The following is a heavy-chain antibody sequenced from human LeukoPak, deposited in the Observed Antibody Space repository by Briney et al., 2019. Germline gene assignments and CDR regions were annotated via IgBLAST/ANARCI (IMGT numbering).Heavy chain of an antibody. J-gene: IGHJ3*02. CDR2: INPSGGST. V-gene: IGHV1-46*01. D-gene: IGHD2-21*02. CDR1: GYTFTSYY. CDR3: ARDRTKGVVTAIVLADAFDI. Sequence: ASAKVSCKASGYTFTSYYMHWVRQAPGQGLEWMGIINPSGGSTSYAQKFQGRVTMTRDMSTSTVYMELSSLRSEDTAVYYCARDRTKGVVTAIVLADAFDIWGQGTMVTVSS.